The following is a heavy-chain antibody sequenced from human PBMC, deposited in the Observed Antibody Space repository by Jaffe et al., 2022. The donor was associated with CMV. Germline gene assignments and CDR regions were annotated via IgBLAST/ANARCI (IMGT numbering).Heavy chain of an antibody. D-gene: IGHD5-12*01. CDR2: ISAYNDNT. V-gene: IGHV1-18*01. CDR1: GYTFENYG. Sequence: QVQLVQSGPEVKKPGASVKVSCKASGYTFENYGITWVRQAPGQGLEWMGWISAYNDNTNYAQKVQNRLTLTRDTATTTAYMELRSLRSDDTAVYFCARGRDSGYGWWIDLWGQGTRVTVSS. J-gene: IGHJ5*02. CDR3: ARGRDSGYGWWIDL.